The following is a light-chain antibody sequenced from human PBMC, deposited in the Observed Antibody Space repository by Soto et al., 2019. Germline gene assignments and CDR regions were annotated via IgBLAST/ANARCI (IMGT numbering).Light chain of an antibody. CDR3: QQYGSSPRT. CDR2: GAS. V-gene: IGKV3-20*01. Sequence: EIVLTQSPGTLSLSPGERATLSCRASQSVSSSYLAWYQQKPGQAPRLLIYGASSRATGIPDRFSSSASGTDFTLTISRLEPEDVAVYYCQQYGSSPRTFGEGTKVEIK. J-gene: IGKJ1*01. CDR1: QSVSSSY.